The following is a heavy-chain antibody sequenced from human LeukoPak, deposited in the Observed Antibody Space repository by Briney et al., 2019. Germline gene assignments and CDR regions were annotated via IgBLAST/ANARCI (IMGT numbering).Heavy chain of an antibody. V-gene: IGHV1-18*01. CDR2: VSTYNSET. J-gene: IGHJ5*02. D-gene: IGHD1-1*01. CDR1: GYPFSANG. Sequence: GASVRVSCTASGYPFSANGSCWGPDTPRQRLRWVGWVSTYNSETNYALKFRGRVTMPTDTTTATDYMEPRGLRSDDTAVYYCARDNWNEFDPWGEGTLVTVSS. CDR3: ARDNWNEFDP.